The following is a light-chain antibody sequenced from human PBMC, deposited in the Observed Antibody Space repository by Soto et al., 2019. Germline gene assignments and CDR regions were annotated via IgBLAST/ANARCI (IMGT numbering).Light chain of an antibody. CDR1: QDISNY. V-gene: IGKV1-33*01. Sequence: DIQMTQSPSSLSASVGDRVTITCQASQDISNYLNWYQQKPGKAPKLLIYDASNLETGVPSRFSGSGSGTDFTVTISSLQPEDVATYYCQQYDNPPRFTFGPGTKVDIK. J-gene: IGKJ3*01. CDR3: QQYDNPPRFT. CDR2: DAS.